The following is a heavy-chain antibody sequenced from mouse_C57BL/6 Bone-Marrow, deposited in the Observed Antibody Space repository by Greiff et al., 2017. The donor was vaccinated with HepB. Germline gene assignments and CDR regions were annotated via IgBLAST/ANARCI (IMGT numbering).Heavy chain of an antibody. J-gene: IGHJ4*01. V-gene: IGHV1-50*01. CDR1: GYTFTSYW. CDR2: IDPSDSYT. D-gene: IGHD2-14*01. Sequence: QVQLQQPGAELVKPGASVKLSCKASGYTFTSYWMQWVKQRPGQGLEWIGEIDPSDSYTNYNQKFKGKATLTVDTSSSTAYMQLSSLTSADSAVYYCVWVRRPHYGAMDYWGQGTSVTVSS. CDR3: VWVRRPHYGAMDY.